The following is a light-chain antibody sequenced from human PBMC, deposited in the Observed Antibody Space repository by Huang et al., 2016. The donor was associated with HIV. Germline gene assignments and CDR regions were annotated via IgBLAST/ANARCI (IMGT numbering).Light chain of an antibody. CDR3: MQGLRTPRT. CDR1: QSLLHSDGNTY. Sequence: DVVMTQSPLSLPVTPGEPASSSCRSSQSLLHSDGNTYFDWYLQKPGQSPQLLIYLGSNLASGVPERFSGSGSGTDFTLKISRVEAEDVGVYYCMQGLRTPRTFGQGTRLEIK. CDR2: LGS. V-gene: IGKV2-28*01. J-gene: IGKJ2*01.